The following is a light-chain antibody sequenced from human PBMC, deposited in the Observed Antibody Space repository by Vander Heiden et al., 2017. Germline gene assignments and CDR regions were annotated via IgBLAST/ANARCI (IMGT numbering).Light chain of an antibody. CDR2: DVS. V-gene: IGLV2-11*01. CDR1: SSDVGGYNY. J-gene: IGLJ1*01. CDR3: CSYAGSRYV. Sequence: SALTQPRSVSGSPGQSVTISCTGTSSDVGGYNYVSWDQQHPGKAPKLMIYDVSKRPSGVPDRFSGSKSVNTASLTISGLQAEDEADYYCCSYAGSRYVFGTGTKVTVL.